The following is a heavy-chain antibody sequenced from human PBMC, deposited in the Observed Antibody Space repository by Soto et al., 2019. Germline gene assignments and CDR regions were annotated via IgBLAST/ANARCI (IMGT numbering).Heavy chain of an antibody. CDR3: AKVGVVAAESLEYFQH. CDR1: GFTFDDYA. Sequence: GGSLRLSCAASGFTFDDYAMHWVRQAPGKGLEWVSGISWNSGSIGYADSVKGRFTISRDNAKNSLYLQMNSLRAEDTALYYCAKVGVVAAESLEYFQHWGQGTLVTVSS. V-gene: IGHV3-9*01. D-gene: IGHD2-15*01. CDR2: ISWNSGSI. J-gene: IGHJ1*01.